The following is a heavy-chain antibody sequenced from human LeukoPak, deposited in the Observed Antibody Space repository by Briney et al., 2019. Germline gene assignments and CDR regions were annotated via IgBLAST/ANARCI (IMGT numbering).Heavy chain of an antibody. Sequence: GASVKVSCKASGGTFSSYAISWVRQAPGQGLEWMGGIIPIFGTANYAQKFQGRVTITADESTSTAYMELSSLRSEDTAVYYCARAPLVPAATKVRFDPWGQGTLVTVSS. CDR1: GGTFSSYA. V-gene: IGHV1-69*13. D-gene: IGHD2-2*01. CDR2: IIPIFGTA. CDR3: ARAPLVPAATKVRFDP. J-gene: IGHJ5*02.